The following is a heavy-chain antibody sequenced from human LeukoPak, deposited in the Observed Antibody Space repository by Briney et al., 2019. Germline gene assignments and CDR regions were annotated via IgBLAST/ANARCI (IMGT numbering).Heavy chain of an antibody. Sequence: GASVKVSCKASGGTFSSYAISWVRQAPGQGLEWMGGIIPIFGTANYAQKFQGRVTITADKSTSTAYMELSSLRSEDTAVYYCARVAAMGYYYYMDVWGKGTTVTVSS. J-gene: IGHJ6*03. V-gene: IGHV1-69*06. CDR3: ARVAAMGYYYYMDV. CDR1: GGTFSSYA. D-gene: IGHD5-18*01. CDR2: IIPIFGTA.